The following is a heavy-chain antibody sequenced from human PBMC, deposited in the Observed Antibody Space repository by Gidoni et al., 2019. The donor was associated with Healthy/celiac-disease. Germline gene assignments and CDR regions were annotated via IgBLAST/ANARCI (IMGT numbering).Heavy chain of an antibody. D-gene: IGHD3-3*01. CDR1: GYTFTGYY. J-gene: IGHJ6*02. Sequence: QVQLVQSGAEVKKPGASVKVSCKASGYTFTGYYLHWVRQAPGQGLEWMGWINPNSGGTNYVQKFQGWVTMTRDTSISTAYMELSRLRSDDTAVYYCAREGDRLEWLSIPTTHYYGMDVWGQGTTVTVSS. CDR3: AREGDRLEWLSIPTTHYYGMDV. V-gene: IGHV1-2*04. CDR2: INPNSGGT.